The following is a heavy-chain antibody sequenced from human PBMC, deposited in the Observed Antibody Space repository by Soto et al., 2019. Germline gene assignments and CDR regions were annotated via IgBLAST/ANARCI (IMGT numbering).Heavy chain of an antibody. D-gene: IGHD3-16*01. CDR2: IYPGDSET. Sequence: EDLKISCHTSGYSLSRNCIRWVRQMPWKVLEWMRIIYPGDSETRYSPSSQGQVTISSDRSLNTAYLQWTSLQASDTAMYYCARLLDSWGEPNYYDSWGQGTMVTVTS. CDR1: GYSLSRNC. CDR3: ARLLDSWGEPNYYDS. J-gene: IGHJ4*02. V-gene: IGHV5-51*01.